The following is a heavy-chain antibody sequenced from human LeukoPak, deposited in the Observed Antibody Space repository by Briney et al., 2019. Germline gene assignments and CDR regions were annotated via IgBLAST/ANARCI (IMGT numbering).Heavy chain of an antibody. CDR2: ISASGGTT. D-gene: IGHD4-11*01. CDR3: AKREHTVTSPLDY. CDR1: GFTFSTYD. V-gene: IGHV3-23*01. Sequence: GGSLRLSCAASGFTFSTYDTSWVRQPPGKGLEWVSAISASGGTTSSADSVKGRFTISRDNSKNTLYLQMNSLRAEDTAVYYCAKREHTVTSPLDYWGQGTLVTVSS. J-gene: IGHJ4*02.